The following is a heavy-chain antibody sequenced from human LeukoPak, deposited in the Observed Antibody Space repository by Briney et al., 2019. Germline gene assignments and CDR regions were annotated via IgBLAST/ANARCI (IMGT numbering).Heavy chain of an antibody. V-gene: IGHV3-7*03. J-gene: IGHJ5*02. CDR2: IKQDGSEK. Sequence: EGSLRLSCAVSGFTFSSYWMSWVRQAPGKGLEWVANIKQDGSEKYYVDSVKGRFTISRDNAKNSLYLQMNSLRAEDTAVYYCAHPTEYSSSWYGNWFDPWGQGTLVTVSS. CDR3: AHPTEYSSSWYGNWFDP. CDR1: GFTFSSYW. D-gene: IGHD6-13*01.